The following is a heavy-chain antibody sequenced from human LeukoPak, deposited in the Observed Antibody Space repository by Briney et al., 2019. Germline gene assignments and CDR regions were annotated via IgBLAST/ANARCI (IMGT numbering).Heavy chain of an antibody. CDR2: FDPEDGET. V-gene: IGHV1-24*01. CDR3: ATDHPYDSSGYSGRY. Sequence: ASVTVSFTVSGYTLTELSMHWVRQAHGKGLERMGGFDPEDGETIYSQKFQGRVTMTEDTSTDTAYMELSSLRSEDTAVYYCATDHPYDSSGYSGRYWGQGTLVTVSS. D-gene: IGHD3-22*01. J-gene: IGHJ4*02. CDR1: GYTLTELS.